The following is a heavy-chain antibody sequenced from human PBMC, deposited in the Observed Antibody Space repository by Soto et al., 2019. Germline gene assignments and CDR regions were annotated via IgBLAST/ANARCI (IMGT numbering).Heavy chain of an antibody. J-gene: IGHJ4*02. V-gene: IGHV3-21*01. CDR2: ISSSSSYI. CDR3: ARDFRSSGYYYVFDY. D-gene: IGHD3-22*01. CDR1: GFTFSSYS. Sequence: GGSLRLSCAASGFTFSSYSMNWVRQAPGKGLEWVSSISSSSSYIYYADSVKGRFTISRDNAKNSLYLQMNSLRAEDTAVYYCARDFRSSGYYYVFDYSGPGTLLTVS.